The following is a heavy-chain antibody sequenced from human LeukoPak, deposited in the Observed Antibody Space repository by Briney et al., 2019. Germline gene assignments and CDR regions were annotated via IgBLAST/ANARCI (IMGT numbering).Heavy chain of an antibody. CDR3: ARVHWNYDGLAWFDP. V-gene: IGHV4-4*07. D-gene: IGHD1-7*01. J-gene: IGHJ5*02. CDR2: IFTSGAT. CDR1: GSSIDSYS. Sequence: SETLSLTCTVSGSSIDSYSWSWIRQPAGKGLEWIGRIFTSGATFYNPPLKTRVTMSIATSKNQFSLKLSSVTAADTAVYYCARVHWNYDGLAWFDPWGQGTLVTVSS.